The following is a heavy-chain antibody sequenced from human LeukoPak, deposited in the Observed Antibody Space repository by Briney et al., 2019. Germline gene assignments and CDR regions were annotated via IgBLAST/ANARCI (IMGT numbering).Heavy chain of an antibody. V-gene: IGHV1-18*01. D-gene: IGHD2-21*02. Sequence: ASVTVSCTASGYTFTSYGISWVRQAPGQGLEWMGWISAYNGNTNYAQKLQGRVTMTTDTSTSTAYMELRSLRSDDTALYFCARFCSTSDCYHKVLGVSWGQGTLVTVSS. CDR2: ISAYNGNT. CDR1: GYTFTSYG. J-gene: IGHJ4*02. CDR3: ARFCSTSDCYHKVLGVS.